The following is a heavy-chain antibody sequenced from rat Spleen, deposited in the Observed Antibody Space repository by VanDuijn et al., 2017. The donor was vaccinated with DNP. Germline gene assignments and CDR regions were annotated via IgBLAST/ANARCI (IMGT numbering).Heavy chain of an antibody. Sequence: EVQLVESGGGVVQPGNSLKLSCAASGFTFSDSAMAWVRQSPKKGLEWVATIIYDGSHTFYRDSVKGRFTISRDNAKNTLYLQMNSLRSEDTATYYCSNHWELYWWGQGVMVTVSS. CDR3: SNHWELYW. CDR2: IIYDGSHT. D-gene: IGHD5-1*01. J-gene: IGHJ2*01. CDR1: GFTFSDSA. V-gene: IGHV5-17*01.